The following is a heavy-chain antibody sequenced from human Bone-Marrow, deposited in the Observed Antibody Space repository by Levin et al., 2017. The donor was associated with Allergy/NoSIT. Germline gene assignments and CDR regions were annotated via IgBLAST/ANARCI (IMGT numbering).Heavy chain of an antibody. CDR1: GFTFYDNA. CDR2: ISGSGSST. CDR3: AKDRSYRTGPTGQFES. Sequence: PGGSLRLSCATSGFTFYDNAMSWVRQAPGKGLEWVSAISGSGSSTYYADSVKGRFTISRDNSKNTVYLQMNSLTAEDTAVFYCAKDRSYRTGPTGQFESWGQGTLVTVSS. D-gene: IGHD1-7*01. J-gene: IGHJ4*02. V-gene: IGHV3-23*01.